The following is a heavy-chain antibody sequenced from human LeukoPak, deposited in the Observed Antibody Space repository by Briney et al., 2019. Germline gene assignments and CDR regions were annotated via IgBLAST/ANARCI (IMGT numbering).Heavy chain of an antibody. J-gene: IGHJ4*02. CDR1: GYTFTSYH. D-gene: IGHD2-8*01. CDR2: INLSGGST. Sequence: ASVKVSCKASGYTFTSYHMHWVRQAPGQGLEWMGLINLSGGSTTYAQRFQGRVTLTRDTSTSTVYMELSSLRSEDTVVYYCARDYVDDIPMIKDYWGQGTLVTVSS. V-gene: IGHV1-46*01. CDR3: ARDYVDDIPMIKDY.